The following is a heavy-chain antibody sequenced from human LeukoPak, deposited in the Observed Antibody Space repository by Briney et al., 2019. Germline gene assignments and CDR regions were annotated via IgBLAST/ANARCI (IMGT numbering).Heavy chain of an antibody. CDR3: AKDHGTAVAGFYY. V-gene: IGHV3-23*01. CDR1: GFSLSTYG. J-gene: IGHJ4*02. Sequence: GGSLRLSCAASGFSLSTYGVSWVRQPPGKGLGWGSGITGTGGSTYYADSVKGRFTVSRDTSKNTLYLQMNNLRAEDTAIYYCAKDHGTAVAGFYYWGQGTLVTVSS. CDR2: ITGTGGST. D-gene: IGHD6-19*01.